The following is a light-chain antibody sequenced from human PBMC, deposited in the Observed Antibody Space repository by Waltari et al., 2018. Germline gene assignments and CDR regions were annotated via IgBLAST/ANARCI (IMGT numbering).Light chain of an antibody. CDR2: RNN. CDR3: AAWDDSLSGWV. J-gene: IGLJ3*02. CDR1: SSNIGCNY. V-gene: IGLV1-47*01. Sequence: QSVLTQPPSASGTPGQRVTISCSGRSSNIGCNYVYWYQQLPGTAPKLPIYRNNQRPSGVPDRFSGSKSGTSASLAISGLRSEDEADYYCAAWDDSLSGWVFGGGTKLTVL.